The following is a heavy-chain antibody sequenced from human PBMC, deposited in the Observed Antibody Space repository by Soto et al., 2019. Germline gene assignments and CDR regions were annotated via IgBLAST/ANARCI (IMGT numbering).Heavy chain of an antibody. CDR3: ARETYYYDSSGYYPFDY. CDR2: INAGNGNT. J-gene: IGHJ4*02. CDR1: GYTFTSYA. D-gene: IGHD3-22*01. Sequence: ASVKVSCKASGYTFTSYAMHWVRQAPGQRLEWMGWINAGNGNTKYSQKFQGRVTITRDTSASTAYMELSSLRSEDTAVHYCARETYYYDSSGYYPFDYWGQGTLVTVSS. V-gene: IGHV1-3*01.